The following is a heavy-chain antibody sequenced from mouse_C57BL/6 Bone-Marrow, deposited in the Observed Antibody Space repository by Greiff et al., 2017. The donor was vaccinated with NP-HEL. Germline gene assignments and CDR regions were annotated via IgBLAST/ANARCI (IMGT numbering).Heavy chain of an antibody. CDR3: ARVLRWYFDV. Sequence: VQLQQSGAELVKPGASVKLPCTASGFNIKDYHMHWVKQRPEQGLEWIGRIDPADGATKYAPKFQGKATITADTSSNTAYLQLISLTSEDTAVYYCARVLRWYFDVWGTGTTVTVSS. CDR1: GFNIKDYH. D-gene: IGHD1-1*01. CDR2: IDPADGAT. J-gene: IGHJ1*03. V-gene: IGHV14-2*01.